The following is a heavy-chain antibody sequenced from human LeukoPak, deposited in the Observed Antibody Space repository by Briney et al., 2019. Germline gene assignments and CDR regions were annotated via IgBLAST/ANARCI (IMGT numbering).Heavy chain of an antibody. V-gene: IGHV3-11*04. J-gene: IGHJ6*02. CDR2: ISSSGSTI. CDR3: ARDAVQYCSGGSCYYYGMDV. D-gene: IGHD2-15*01. CDR1: GFTFSDDY. Sequence: GGSLRLSCAASGFTFSDDYMSWIRQAPGKGLEWVSYISSSGSTIYYADSVKGRFTISRDNAKNSLYLQMNSLRAEDTAVYYCARDAVQYCSGGSCYYYGMDVWGQGTTVTVSS.